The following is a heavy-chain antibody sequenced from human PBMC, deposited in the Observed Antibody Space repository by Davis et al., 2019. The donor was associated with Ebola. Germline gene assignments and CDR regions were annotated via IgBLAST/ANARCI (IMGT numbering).Heavy chain of an antibody. CDR3: AGHSSSRYYYYYGMDV. Sequence: SVKVSCKASGGTFNSNNIAWVRQAPEQGLEWMGRIIPILGIANYAQKFQGRVTITRDTSASTAYMELSSLRSEDTAVYYCAGHSSSRYYYYYGMDVWGQGTTVTVSS. CDR1: GGTFNSNN. D-gene: IGHD6-6*01. V-gene: IGHV1-69*02. CDR2: IIPILGIA. J-gene: IGHJ6*02.